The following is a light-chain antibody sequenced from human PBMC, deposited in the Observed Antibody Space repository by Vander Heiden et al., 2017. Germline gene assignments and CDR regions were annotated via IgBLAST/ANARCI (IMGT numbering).Light chain of an antibody. CDR2: QDT. CDR1: KLGDKY. CDR3: QAWDSNRVV. Sequence: SYDLTQPPSVSVSPGQTASITCAGDKLGDKYASWYQQKPGQSAVLIIYQDTKRPSGIPERFSGTNSGNTATLTISGTQAMDEADYYWQAWDSNRVVFGGGTKLTVL. J-gene: IGLJ2*01. V-gene: IGLV3-1*01.